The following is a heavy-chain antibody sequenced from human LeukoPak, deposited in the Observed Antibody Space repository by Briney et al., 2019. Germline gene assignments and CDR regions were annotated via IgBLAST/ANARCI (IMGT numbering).Heavy chain of an antibody. CDR1: GGTFSSHA. Sequence: SVKVSCKVSGGTFSSHAVNWVRQAPGQGLEWMGGTIPRFGTSHYAQKFQGRVTITTDESTTTSYMELNSLRFEDAAVYYCARAGRGFSFGYSFEDWGQGTLVTVSS. D-gene: IGHD5-18*01. CDR3: ARAGRGFSFGYSFED. J-gene: IGHJ4*02. V-gene: IGHV1-69*05. CDR2: TIPRFGTS.